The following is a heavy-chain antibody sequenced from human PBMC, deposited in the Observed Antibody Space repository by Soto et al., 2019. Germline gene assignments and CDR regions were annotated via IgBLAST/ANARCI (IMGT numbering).Heavy chain of an antibody. Sequence: EXLKICCKGSGYXFTSYWVSWVRHMPGKGLEFMGTIDPSYSYTNYSPSFQVHVTFSAYKSITTAYLQWSSLKASDTAMYYCARRLGSSGYDFDYWGQGTLGTVSS. CDR3: ARRLGSSGYDFDY. V-gene: IGHV5-10-1*01. CDR2: IDPSYSYT. J-gene: IGHJ4*02. CDR1: GYXFTSYW. D-gene: IGHD3-22*01.